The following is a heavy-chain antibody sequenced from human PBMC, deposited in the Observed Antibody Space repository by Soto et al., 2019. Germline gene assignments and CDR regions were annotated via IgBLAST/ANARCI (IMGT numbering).Heavy chain of an antibody. CDR1: GCTFSSYA. D-gene: IGHD5-18*01. J-gene: IGHJ4*02. CDR3: ARVGGYSYGYFDY. CDR2: IIPIFGTA. V-gene: IGHV1-69*13. Sequence: ASVKVSCTASGCTFSSYAISWVRQAPGQGLEWMGGIIPIFGTANYAQKFQGRLTITADESTSTAYMELSSLRSEDTAVYYCARVGGYSYGYFDYWGQGTLVTVSS.